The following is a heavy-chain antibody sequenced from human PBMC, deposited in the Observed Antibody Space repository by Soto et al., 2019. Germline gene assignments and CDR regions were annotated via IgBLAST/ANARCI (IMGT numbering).Heavy chain of an antibody. CDR3: ARLVRYFSGGSCYFTRNAFDI. J-gene: IGHJ3*02. V-gene: IGHV4-39*07. D-gene: IGHD2-15*01. CDR1: GGSISSSSYY. CDR2: IYYSGST. Sequence: PSETLSLTCTVSGGSISSSSYYWGWIRQPPGKGLEWIGSIYYSGSTYYNPSLKSRVTISVDTSKNQFSLKLSSVTAADTAVYYCARLVRYFSGGSCYFTRNAFDISDQGTMGT.